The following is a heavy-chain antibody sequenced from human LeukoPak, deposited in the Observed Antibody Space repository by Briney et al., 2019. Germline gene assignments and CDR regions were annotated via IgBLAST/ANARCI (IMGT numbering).Heavy chain of an antibody. CDR3: ATGSIVYDY. J-gene: IGHJ4*02. CDR1: GHTLTEFS. V-gene: IGHV1-24*01. Sequence: ASVKVPCKVSGHTLTEFSMEWVRQAPGKGLEWMGGFDPERGETIYAQKFQGRITMTEDTSTDTAYMELSSLTSEDTAVYYCATGSIVYDYWGQGTLVTVSS. CDR2: FDPERGET. D-gene: IGHD2-21*01.